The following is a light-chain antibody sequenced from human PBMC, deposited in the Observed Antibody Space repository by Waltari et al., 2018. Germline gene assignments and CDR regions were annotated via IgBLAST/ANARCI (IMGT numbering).Light chain of an antibody. Sequence: QSVLTQPPSASGTPGQRVTISCSGSRSNIGSNYVYWYQQVPGTAPKLLIYRNNHRPSGFPDRFPGSKSGTAASLAISGLRSEDEVDYYCAAWDDSLSGRVFGGGTKVTVL. J-gene: IGLJ3*02. CDR2: RNN. CDR3: AAWDDSLSGRV. CDR1: RSNIGSNY. V-gene: IGLV1-47*01.